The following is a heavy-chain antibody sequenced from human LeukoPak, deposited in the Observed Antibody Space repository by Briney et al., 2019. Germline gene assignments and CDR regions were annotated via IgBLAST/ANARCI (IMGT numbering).Heavy chain of an antibody. CDR2: IYSGGST. CDR1: GFTVSSNY. Sequence: GGSLRLSCAASGFTVSSNYMSWVRQAPGKGLEWVSVIYSGGSTYYADSVKGRFTISRDNSKNTLYLQMNSLRAEDTAVYYCARSYGYYDSSGSLGAFDIWGQGTMVAVSS. D-gene: IGHD3-22*01. J-gene: IGHJ3*02. CDR3: ARSYGYYDSSGSLGAFDI. V-gene: IGHV3-66*02.